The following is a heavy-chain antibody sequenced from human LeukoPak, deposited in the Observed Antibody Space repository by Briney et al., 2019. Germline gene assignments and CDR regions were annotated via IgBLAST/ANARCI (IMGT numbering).Heavy chain of an antibody. CDR3: AKSARFCTNDVCYTNYYYGMDV. CDR2: ISYDGSNK. Sequence: GRSLRLSCAASGFTFSSCDMHWVRQAPGKGLEWVAVISYDGSNKYYADSVKGRFTISRDNSKNTLSLQMHSLRAEDTAVYYCAKSARFCTNDVCYTNYYYGMDVWGQGTTVTVSS. J-gene: IGHJ6*02. D-gene: IGHD2-8*01. V-gene: IGHV3-30*18. CDR1: GFTFSSCD.